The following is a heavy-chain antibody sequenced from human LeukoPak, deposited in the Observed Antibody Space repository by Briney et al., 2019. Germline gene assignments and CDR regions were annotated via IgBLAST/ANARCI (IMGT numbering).Heavy chain of an antibody. D-gene: IGHD3-22*01. Sequence: GGSLRLSCGASAFTFSNYAMSWVRQAPGKGLEWVSAISSGGGAPYYADSVKGRFVMSRDNSKNTLYLQMNSLRAEDTAVYYCARAHDSSGYYPTYYFDYWGQGTLVTVSS. CDR1: AFTFSNYA. V-gene: IGHV3-23*01. CDR3: ARAHDSSGYYPTYYFDY. CDR2: ISSGGGAP. J-gene: IGHJ4*02.